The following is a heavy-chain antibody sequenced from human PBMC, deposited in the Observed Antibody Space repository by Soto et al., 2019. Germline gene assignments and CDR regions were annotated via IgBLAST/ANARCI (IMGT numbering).Heavy chain of an antibody. V-gene: IGHV3-48*01. CDR3: ARLLHDFWSGSSDY. J-gene: IGHJ4*02. CDR1: GFTFSSYS. Sequence: GGSLRLSCAASGFTFSSYSMNWVRQAPGKGLEWVSYISSSSTIYYADSVKGRFTISRDNAKNSLYLQMNSLRAEDTAVYYCARLLHDFWSGSSDYWGQGTLVTVSS. D-gene: IGHD3-3*01. CDR2: ISSSSTI.